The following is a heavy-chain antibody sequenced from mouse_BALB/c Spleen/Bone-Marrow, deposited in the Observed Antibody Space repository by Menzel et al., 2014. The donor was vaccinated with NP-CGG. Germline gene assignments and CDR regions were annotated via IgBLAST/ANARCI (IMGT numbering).Heavy chain of an antibody. J-gene: IGHJ1*01. CDR1: GNTFTSYW. D-gene: IGHD2-4*01. CDR3: ARARSTVITTWYFDV. Sequence: DLVKPGASVKLSCKASGNTFTSYWINWIKQRPGQGLEWIGRFAPGSGNTNYNEMFKGKATLTVDTSSSTAYIQLSSLSSEDSAVYFCARARSTVITTWYFDVWGAGTTVTVSS. CDR2: FAPGSGNT. V-gene: IGHV1S41*01.